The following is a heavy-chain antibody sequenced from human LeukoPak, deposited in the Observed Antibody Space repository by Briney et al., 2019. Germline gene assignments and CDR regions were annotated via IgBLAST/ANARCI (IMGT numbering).Heavy chain of an antibody. CDR3: VRDSSGWSVDY. CDR1: GYSFTSYH. J-gene: IGHJ4*02. Sequence: ASVKVSCKASGYSFTSYHMHWVRQAPGQGLEWMGIIKPRGGSTSYAQEFQDRVTMTRDTSTSTVYMELSSLRFEDTAVYYCVRDSSGWSVDYWGQGTLVTVCS. V-gene: IGHV1-46*01. D-gene: IGHD6-19*01. CDR2: IKPRGGST.